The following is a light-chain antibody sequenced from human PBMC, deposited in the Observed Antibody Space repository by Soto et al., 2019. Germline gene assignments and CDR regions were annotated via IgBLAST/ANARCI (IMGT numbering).Light chain of an antibody. CDR1: QSISSW. Sequence: DIEMTQSPSTLSASVGDRVTITCRASQSISSWLAWYQQKPGKAPKLLIYDASSLESGVPSRCRGSRSGTEFTLTISSLQPDDYATYYCQQSYSNSWTFGQGTKVDIK. V-gene: IGKV1-5*01. CDR2: DAS. CDR3: QQSYSNSWT. J-gene: IGKJ1*01.